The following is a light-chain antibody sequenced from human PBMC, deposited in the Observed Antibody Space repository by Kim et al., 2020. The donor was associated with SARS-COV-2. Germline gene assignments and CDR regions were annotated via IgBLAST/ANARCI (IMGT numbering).Light chain of an antibody. CDR2: GAT. Sequence: WPPGVRATLSGRASQGVSSTYLAWYQQRPGQAPRLLIDGATNRATGIPDRFSGSWSGTDFTLSISRLEPEDFAVYYCQQYGSSPYTFGQGTKLEI. V-gene: IGKV3-20*01. CDR1: QGVSSTY. CDR3: QQYGSSPYT. J-gene: IGKJ2*01.